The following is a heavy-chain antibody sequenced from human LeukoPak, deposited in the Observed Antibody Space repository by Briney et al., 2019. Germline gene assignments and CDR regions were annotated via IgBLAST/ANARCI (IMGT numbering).Heavy chain of an antibody. CDR3: ARNGLWFGELLLI. V-gene: IGHV1-8*01. J-gene: IGHJ4*02. Sequence: ASVKVSCTASGYTFTSYDINWVRQATGQGLEWMGWMNPNSGNTGYAQKFQGRVTMTRNTSISTAYMELSSLRSEDTAVYYCARNGLWFGELLLIWGQGTLVTVSS. D-gene: IGHD3-10*01. CDR2: MNPNSGNT. CDR1: GYTFTSYD.